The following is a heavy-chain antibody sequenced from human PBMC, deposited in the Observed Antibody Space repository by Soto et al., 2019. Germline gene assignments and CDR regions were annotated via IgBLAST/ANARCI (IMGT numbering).Heavy chain of an antibody. CDR1: GYTLTRYL. CDR2: INPSGGST. J-gene: IGHJ3*02. V-gene: IGHV1-46*03. Sequence: SVKVSCTASGYTLTRYLIHWRRQTTGQGLEWMGIINPSGGSTSYAQKFQSRVTMTRDTSTSTVYMELSSLRSEDTAVYYCAKIGLPPRINAFDIWGQGTMVTVSS. CDR3: AKIGLPPRINAFDI.